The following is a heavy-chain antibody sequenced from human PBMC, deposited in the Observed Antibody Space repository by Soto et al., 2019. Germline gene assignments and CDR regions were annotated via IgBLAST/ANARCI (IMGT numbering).Heavy chain of an antibody. V-gene: IGHV5-51*01. CDR3: STTVGARAWGLEFDH. CDR1: GYSFSSHW. CDR2: IYPTDSDT. Sequence: GESPKISFKAPGYSFSSHWIGWVRQRTGQGLGWRGIIYPTDSDTRYSPSLRGQVTISVDLSISTAFLHWDRLETSDDAIYYCSTTVGARAWGLEFDHWGQGTRVTVSS. J-gene: IGHJ4*02. D-gene: IGHD1-26*01.